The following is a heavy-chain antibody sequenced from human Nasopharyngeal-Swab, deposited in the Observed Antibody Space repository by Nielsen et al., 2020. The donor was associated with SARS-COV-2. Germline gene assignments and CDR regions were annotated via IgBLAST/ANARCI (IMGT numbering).Heavy chain of an antibody. V-gene: IGHV4-39*01. J-gene: IGHJ3*01. Sequence: SETLSLTCTVSGGSISSSSHYWGWIRQAPGKGLEWIGSIYYGGSTYYNPSLKSRVTMSVDTSTDQFSLNLRPVTAADTAIYYCARTVVMVVGASPMDPFDVRGLGAMVAVSS. CDR2: IYYGGST. D-gene: IGHD2-15*01. CDR3: ARTVVMVVGASPMDPFDV. CDR1: GGSISSSSHY.